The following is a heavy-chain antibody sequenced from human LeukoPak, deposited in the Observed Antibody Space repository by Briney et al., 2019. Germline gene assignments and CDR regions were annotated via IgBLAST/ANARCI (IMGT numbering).Heavy chain of an antibody. J-gene: IGHJ6*02. CDR1: GFTVSSNY. V-gene: IGHV3-53*01. Sequence: GGSLRLSCAASGFTVSSNYMSWVRQAPGKGLEWVSLIYSGGSTYYADSVKGRFTISRDNSKNTLYLQMNSLRAEDTAVYYCARPYYYYGMDVWGQGTTVTVSS. CDR3: ARPYYYYGMDV. CDR2: IYSGGST.